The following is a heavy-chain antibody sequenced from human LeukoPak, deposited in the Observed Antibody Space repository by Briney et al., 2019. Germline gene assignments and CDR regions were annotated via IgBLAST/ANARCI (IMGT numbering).Heavy chain of an antibody. CDR3: ARVNDATGSMGY. Sequence: PGGSLRLSCAASGFSFSSYSMNWVRQAPGKGLEWVSYINSSSSIIYYADSVKGRFTISRDNGKNSLYLQMNSLRGEDTAVYYCARVNDATGSMGYWGQGTLVTVSS. J-gene: IGHJ4*02. D-gene: IGHD3-9*01. V-gene: IGHV3-48*01. CDR1: GFSFSSYS. CDR2: INSSSSII.